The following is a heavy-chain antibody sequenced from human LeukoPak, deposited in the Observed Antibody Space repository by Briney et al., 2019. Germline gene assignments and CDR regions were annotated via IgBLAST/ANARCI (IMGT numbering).Heavy chain of an antibody. CDR1: GFTFRNYG. CDR3: AKGGDHIGSLDAFDM. Sequence: GRSLRLSCAASGFTFRNYGMQCVRHAPGKGLEWVALISYDGTNKPSANSVKGRSTISRDTPTNTVFLQMSSLRPEDTAVYYCAKGGDHIGSLDAFDMWGQGTKVTVSS. CDR2: ISYDGTNK. J-gene: IGHJ3*02. V-gene: IGHV3-30*18. D-gene: IGHD2-21*01.